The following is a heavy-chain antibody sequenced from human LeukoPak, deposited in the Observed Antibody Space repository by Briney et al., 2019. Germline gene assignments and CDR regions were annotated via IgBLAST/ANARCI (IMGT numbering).Heavy chain of an antibody. CDR2: HHYGMST. J-gene: IGHJ5*02. CDR3: ARHVGFCSTTSCYPWFDP. CDR1: GDSISQNNYY. D-gene: IGHD2-2*01. Sequence: SETLSLTCVVSGDSISQNNYYWAWIRQPPGKSLEWVGSHHYGMSTHSNPSLKSRVTISVDTSKNQFSLKLTSVTAADTAVYYCARHVGFCSTTSCYPWFDPWGQGTLVTVSS. V-gene: IGHV4-39*01.